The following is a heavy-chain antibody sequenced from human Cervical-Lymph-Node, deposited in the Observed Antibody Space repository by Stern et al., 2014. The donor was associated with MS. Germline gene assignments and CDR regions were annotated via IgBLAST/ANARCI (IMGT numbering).Heavy chain of an antibody. Sequence: EVQLVQSGGGVIQPGGSLRLSCTASGFTVSRDSMTWVRPAPGKGLEWVSLITNAGSAFYTDSVKGRFTSSRDDSKNTVYLHMTSLRAEDTAMYYCARDTSSPERSDWWGQGTLVTVSS. J-gene: IGHJ4*02. CDR2: ITNAGSA. CDR3: ARDTSSPERSDW. CDR1: GFTVSRDS. D-gene: IGHD1-1*01. V-gene: IGHV3-53*01.